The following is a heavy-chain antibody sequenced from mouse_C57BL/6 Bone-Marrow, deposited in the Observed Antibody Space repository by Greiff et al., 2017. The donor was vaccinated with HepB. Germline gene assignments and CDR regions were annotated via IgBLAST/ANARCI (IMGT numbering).Heavy chain of an antibody. CDR2: IDPSDSYT. J-gene: IGHJ1*03. V-gene: IGHV1-69*01. CDR1: GYTFTSYW. CDR3: ARALYYYGSSSYWYFDV. D-gene: IGHD1-1*01. Sequence: QVHVKQPGAELVMPGASVKLSCKASGYTFTSYWMHWVKQRPGQGLEWIGEIDPSDSYTNYNQKFKGKSTLTVDKSSSTAYMQLSSLTSEDSAVYYCARALYYYGSSSYWYFDVWGTGTTVTVSS.